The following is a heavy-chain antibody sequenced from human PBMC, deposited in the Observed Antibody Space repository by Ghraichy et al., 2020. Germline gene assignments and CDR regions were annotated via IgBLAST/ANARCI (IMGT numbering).Heavy chain of an antibody. J-gene: IGHJ6*02. V-gene: IGHV3-48*01. CDR3: ARVTIKSMDV. D-gene: IGHD3-10*01. CDR2: ISSSSSTI. CDR1: GFTFSSYS. Sequence: GESLNISCAASGFTFSSYSMNWVRQAPGKGLEWVSYISSSSSTIYYADSVKGRFTISRDNAKNSLYLQMNSLRAEDTAVYYCARVTIKSMDVWGQGPTVTVSS.